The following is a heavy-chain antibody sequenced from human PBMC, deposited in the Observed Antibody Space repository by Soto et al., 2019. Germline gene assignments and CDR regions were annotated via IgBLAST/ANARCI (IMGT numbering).Heavy chain of an antibody. CDR1: GGTISSVDDS. V-gene: IGHV4-30-4*01. J-gene: IGHJ4*02. Sequence: QVQLQESGPILVKPSQTLYLTCTVSGGTISSVDDSWSWNRPSPDKGLEWMGHIYDGGGTYTNTSLTSRVTISVHTSKNLFSLKLRSVTAEDTAVYDCARGPSGDKVDYWGQGTLVTVSS. CDR3: ARGPSGDKVDY. CDR2: IYDGGGT. D-gene: IGHD7-27*01.